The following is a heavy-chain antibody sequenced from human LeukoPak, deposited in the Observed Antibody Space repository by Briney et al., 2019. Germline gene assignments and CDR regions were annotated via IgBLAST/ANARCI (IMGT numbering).Heavy chain of an antibody. Sequence: GMSLRLSCVASGFTLSENNVHWVRQAPGKGLEWVALISNDGNSKDYADSVKGRFTLSGDNSKTTVYPQMNSLRAEDTAVYYCARDRSGFYSIDQWGQGTLVTVSP. CDR3: ARDRSGFYSIDQ. D-gene: IGHD5-12*01. J-gene: IGHJ4*02. CDR1: GFTLSENN. V-gene: IGHV3-30-3*01. CDR2: ISNDGNSK.